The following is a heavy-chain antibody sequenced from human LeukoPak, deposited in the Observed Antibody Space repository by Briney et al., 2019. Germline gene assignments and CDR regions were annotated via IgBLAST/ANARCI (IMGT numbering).Heavy chain of an antibody. CDR2: IYYSGST. CDR1: GGSISSSSYY. V-gene: IGHV4-39*01. CDR3: ARQYSSSWRYNWFDP. J-gene: IGHJ5*02. D-gene: IGHD6-13*01. Sequence: SETLSLTCTVSGGSISSSSYYWGWIRQPPGKGLEWIGSIYYSGSTYYNPSLKSRVTMSVDTSKNQFSLKLSSVTAADTAAYYCARQYSSSWRYNWFDPWGQGTLVTVSS.